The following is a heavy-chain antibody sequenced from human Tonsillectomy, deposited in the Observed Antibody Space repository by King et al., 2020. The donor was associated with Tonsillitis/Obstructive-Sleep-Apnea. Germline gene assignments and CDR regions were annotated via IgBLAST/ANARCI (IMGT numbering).Heavy chain of an antibody. CDR3: ARPRYYYGSGSYHAPDY. J-gene: IGHJ4*02. D-gene: IGHD3-10*01. CDR1: GYSFTSYW. CDR2: IYPGDSDT. Sequence: QLVQSGAEVKKPGESLKISCKGSGYSFTSYWIGWVRQMPGKGLEWMGIIYPGDSDTRYSPSFQGQVTISADKSISTAYLQWSSLEASDTAMYYCARPRYYYGSGSYHAPDYWGQGTLVTVSS. V-gene: IGHV5-51*01.